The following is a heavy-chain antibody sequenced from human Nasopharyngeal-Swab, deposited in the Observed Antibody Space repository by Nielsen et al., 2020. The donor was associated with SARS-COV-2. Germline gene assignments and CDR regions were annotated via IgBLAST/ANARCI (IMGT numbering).Heavy chain of an antibody. J-gene: IGHJ4*02. CDR3: AKYFDSSGYYYEGVDY. V-gene: IGHV3-23*01. CDR1: GFTFSSYA. Sequence: GESLKISCAASGFTFSSYAMNWVRQAPGMGLEWVSAISGSGDSTNYADSVKGRFTISRDNSKKMLYLQMNSVRTEDTAVYYCAKYFDSSGYYYEGVDYWGQGTLVTVSS. D-gene: IGHD3-22*01. CDR2: ISGSGDST.